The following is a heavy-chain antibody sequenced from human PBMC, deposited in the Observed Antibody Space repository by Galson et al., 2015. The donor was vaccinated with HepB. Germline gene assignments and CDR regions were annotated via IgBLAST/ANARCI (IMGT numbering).Heavy chain of an antibody. Sequence: SLRLSCAASGFTFSSYAMHWVRQAPGKGLEWVAVISYDGSNKYYADSVKGRFTISRDNSKNTLYLQMNSLRAEDTAVYYCAKAYAAGYYGSGTTHLDYWGQGTLVTVSS. CDR2: ISYDGSNK. D-gene: IGHD3-10*01. CDR1: GFTFSSYA. CDR3: AKAYAAGYYGSGTTHLDY. J-gene: IGHJ4*02. V-gene: IGHV3-30-3*01.